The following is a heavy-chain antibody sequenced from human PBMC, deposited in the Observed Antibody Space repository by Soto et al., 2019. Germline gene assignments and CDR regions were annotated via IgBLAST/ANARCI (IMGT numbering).Heavy chain of an antibody. V-gene: IGHV4-39*01. CDR1: GGSISSSSYY. D-gene: IGHD3-22*01. CDR2: IYYSGST. Sequence: PSETLSLTCTVSGGSISSSSYYWGWIRQPPGKGLEWIGSIYYSGSTYYNPSLKSRVTISVDTSKNQFSLKLSSVTAADTAVYYCARQLDSSGYYYSGAYYFDYWGQGTLVTVSS. J-gene: IGHJ4*02. CDR3: ARQLDSSGYYYSGAYYFDY.